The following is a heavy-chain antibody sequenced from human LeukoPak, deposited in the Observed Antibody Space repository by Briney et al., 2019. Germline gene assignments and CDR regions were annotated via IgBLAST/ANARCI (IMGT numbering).Heavy chain of an antibody. D-gene: IGHD3-22*01. J-gene: IGHJ4*02. Sequence: ASVKVSCKASGYTFTGYYMHWVRQAPGQGLEWMGWINPNSGGTNYAQKFQGRVTMTRDTSISTAYMELSRLRSDDTAVYYCARRRILSDDYYDSSGYYYWGQGTLVTVSS. V-gene: IGHV1-2*02. CDR3: ARRRILSDDYYDSSGYYY. CDR2: INPNSGGT. CDR1: GYTFTGYY.